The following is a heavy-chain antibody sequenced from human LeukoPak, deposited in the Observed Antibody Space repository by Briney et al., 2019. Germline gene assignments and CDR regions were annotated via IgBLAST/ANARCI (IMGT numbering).Heavy chain of an antibody. CDR3: ARSKRFGSGSFKPHRYFDY. D-gene: IGHD1-26*01. Sequence: SETLSLTCTVSGGSISSSSYYWGWIRQPPGKGLEWIGSIYYSGSTYYNPSLKSRVTISVDTSKNQFSLKLSSVTAADTAVYYCARSKRFGSGSFKPHRYFDYWGQGTLVTVSS. CDR1: GGSISSSSYY. V-gene: IGHV4-39*01. J-gene: IGHJ4*02. CDR2: IYYSGST.